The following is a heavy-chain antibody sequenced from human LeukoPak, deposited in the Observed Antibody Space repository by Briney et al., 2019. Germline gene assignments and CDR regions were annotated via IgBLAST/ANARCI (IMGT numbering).Heavy chain of an antibody. Sequence: GGSLRLSCAASGFTFSRFGMHWVRQAPGKGLEWVAVISFDGSNEYCEDSVKGRFTISRDNSKNTLYLQMNSLRADDTAVYYCARDRVGVSAYDSLFDYWGQGTLVTVSS. CDR2: ISFDGSNE. CDR3: ARDRVGVSAYDSLFDY. J-gene: IGHJ4*02. V-gene: IGHV3-30*03. CDR1: GFTFSRFG. D-gene: IGHD5-12*01.